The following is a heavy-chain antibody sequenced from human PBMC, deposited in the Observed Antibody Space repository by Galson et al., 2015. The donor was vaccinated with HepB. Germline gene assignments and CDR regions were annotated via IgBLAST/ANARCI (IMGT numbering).Heavy chain of an antibody. CDR1: GFIFGDYT. D-gene: IGHD6-13*01. V-gene: IGHV3-30-3*01. Sequence: SLRLSCAASGFIFGDYTTHWVRQTPGKGLEWVAVISYDGSNKNHADSVKGRFTISRDNSKNTLYLQMNSLRVEDTAVYFWAKGRNLAAAGWLTGYWGQGTLVTVSS. CDR2: ISYDGSNK. CDR3: AKGRNLAAAGWLTGY. J-gene: IGHJ4*02.